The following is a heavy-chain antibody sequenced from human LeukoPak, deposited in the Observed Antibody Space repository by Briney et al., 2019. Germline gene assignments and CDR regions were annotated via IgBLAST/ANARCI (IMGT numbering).Heavy chain of an antibody. J-gene: IGHJ4*02. V-gene: IGHV4-59*01. Sequence: PSETLSPTCTVSGDSISSYYWSWIRQPPGKGLEWIGYIYYSGSTNYNPSLKSRVTISVDTSKNQFSLKLSSVTAADTAVYYCARGGYSYGFDYWGQGTLVTVSS. CDR3: ARGGYSYGFDY. CDR2: IYYSGST. D-gene: IGHD5-18*01. CDR1: GDSISSYY.